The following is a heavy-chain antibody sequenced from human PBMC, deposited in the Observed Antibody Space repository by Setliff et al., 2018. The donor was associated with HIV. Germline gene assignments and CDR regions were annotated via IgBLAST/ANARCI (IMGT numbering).Heavy chain of an antibody. CDR1: GDSISSGGYY. D-gene: IGHD6-13*01. CDR3: ASLYSRN. CDR2: IYYSGSS. V-gene: IGHV4-31*03. Sequence: SETLSLTCTVSGDSISSGGYYWSWIRQSPGKGLEWIGYIYYSGSSYYNPSLQSRITMSVETSMNQFSLRLTSVTAADTAVYYCASLYSRNWGQGTLVTVSS. J-gene: IGHJ4*02.